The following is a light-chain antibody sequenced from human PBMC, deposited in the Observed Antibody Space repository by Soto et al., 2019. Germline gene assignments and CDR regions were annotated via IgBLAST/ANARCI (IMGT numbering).Light chain of an antibody. V-gene: IGLV4-69*01. CDR3: QTWGSGIHVV. J-gene: IGLJ2*01. CDR2: VNSDGSH. Sequence: QLVPTQSPSASASLGASVKLTCTLSSGHSSYAIAWHQQQPEKGPRYLMKVNSDGSHNKGDGIPDRLSGSSSGAERYLTISSLQSEDEADYYCQTWGSGIHVVFGGGTKLTVL. CDR1: SGHSSYA.